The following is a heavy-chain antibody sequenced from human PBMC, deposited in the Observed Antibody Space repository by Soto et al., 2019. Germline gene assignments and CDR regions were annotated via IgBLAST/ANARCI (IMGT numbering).Heavy chain of an antibody. CDR2: IHPGGQTI. D-gene: IGHD2-15*01. Sequence: EVQLVESGGGLVQPGGSLRLSCAASGFTFSSSEMYWVRQAPGKGLEWISYIHPGGQTIFYAESVKGRFTISRDNAKNSVYLQMNSLRAEDTAVYYCARRGSRWGRGTKVTVSS. J-gene: IGHJ3*01. V-gene: IGHV3-48*03. CDR1: GFTFSSSE. CDR3: ARRGSR.